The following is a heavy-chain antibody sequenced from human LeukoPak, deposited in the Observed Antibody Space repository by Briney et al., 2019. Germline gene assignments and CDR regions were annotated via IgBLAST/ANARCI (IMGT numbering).Heavy chain of an antibody. CDR3: ARVEYYDFWSGSDDAFDI. D-gene: IGHD3-3*01. V-gene: IGHV4-34*01. J-gene: IGHJ3*02. Sequence: ASETLSLTCAVYGGSFSGYYWSWIRQPPGKGLEWIGEINHSGSTNYNPSLKSRVTISVDTSKNQFSLKLSSVTAADTAVYYCARVEYYDFWSGSDDAFDIWGQGTMVTVSS. CDR1: GGSFSGYY. CDR2: INHSGST.